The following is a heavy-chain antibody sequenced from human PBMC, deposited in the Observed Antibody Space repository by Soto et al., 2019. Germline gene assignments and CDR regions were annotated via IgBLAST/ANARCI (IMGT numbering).Heavy chain of an antibody. CDR1: GYSFTSYW. V-gene: IGHV5-51*01. D-gene: IGHD2-15*01. Sequence: GESLKISCKGSGYSFTSYWIGWVRQMAGKGLEWMGIIYPGDSDTRYSPSFQGQVTISADKSISTAYLQWSSLKASDTAMYYCARPTWNGYCSGGSCQVPEFAAFDIWGQGTMVTVSS. CDR2: IYPGDSDT. CDR3: ARPTWNGYCSGGSCQVPEFAAFDI. J-gene: IGHJ3*02.